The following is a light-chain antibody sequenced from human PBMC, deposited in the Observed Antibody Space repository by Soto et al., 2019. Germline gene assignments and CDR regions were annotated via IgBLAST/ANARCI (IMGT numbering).Light chain of an antibody. CDR2: DNN. Sequence: QPVLTQPPSVSGAPGQRVTISCTGSSSNIGAGHDVHWYRQLPGTAPKLLIYDNNNRPSGVPDRFSGSKSGTSASLAITGLQAEDEADYYCQSYDSSLSGYVFATGTKLTVL. V-gene: IGLV1-40*01. CDR3: QSYDSSLSGYV. J-gene: IGLJ1*01. CDR1: SSNIGAGHD.